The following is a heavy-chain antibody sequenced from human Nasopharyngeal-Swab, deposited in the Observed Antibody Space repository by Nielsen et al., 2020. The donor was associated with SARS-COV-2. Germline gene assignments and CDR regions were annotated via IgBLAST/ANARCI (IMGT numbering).Heavy chain of an antibody. D-gene: IGHD6-19*01. CDR1: GGSISSSSYY. Sequence: SETLSLTCTVSGGSISSSSYYWGWIRQPPGKGLEWIGEINHSGSTNYNPSLKSRVTISVDTSKNQFSLKLSSVTAADTAVYYCAREWYSRGWYGVWGQGTLVRLL. J-gene: IGHJ4*02. V-gene: IGHV4-39*07. CDR3: AREWYSRGWYGV. CDR2: INHSGST.